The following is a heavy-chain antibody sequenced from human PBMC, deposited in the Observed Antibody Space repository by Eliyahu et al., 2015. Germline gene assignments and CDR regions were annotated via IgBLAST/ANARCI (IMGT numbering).Heavy chain of an antibody. Sequence: QMQLVQSGPEVKKPGTSVKVSCKASGFTFTSSAVQWVRQARGQRLEWIGWIVVGSGNTNYAQKFQERVTITRDMSTSTAYMELSSLRSEDTAVYYCAATLGSGSYSDYWGQGTLVTVSS. CDR1: GFTFTSSA. CDR2: IVVGSGNT. D-gene: IGHD3-10*01. CDR3: AATLGSGSYSDY. V-gene: IGHV1-58*01. J-gene: IGHJ4*02.